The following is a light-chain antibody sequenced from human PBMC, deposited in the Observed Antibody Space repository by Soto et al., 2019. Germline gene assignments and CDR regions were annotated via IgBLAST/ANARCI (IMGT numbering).Light chain of an antibody. J-gene: IGLJ2*01. Sequence: QSVLTQPPSESGTPGQRVTLSCSGSSSNIGSTTVNWYQQLPGTAPKLLIYSDNQRPSGVPDRFSGSKSVTSASLAISGLQSEDEADSYCQSYDSSLSGSVFGGGTKLTVL. CDR2: SDN. V-gene: IGLV1-44*01. CDR3: QSYDSSLSGSV. CDR1: SSNIGSTT.